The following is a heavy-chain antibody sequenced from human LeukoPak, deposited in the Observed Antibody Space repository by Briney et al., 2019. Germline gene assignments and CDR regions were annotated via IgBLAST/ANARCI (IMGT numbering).Heavy chain of an antibody. Sequence: SETLSLTCTASGCTISTYYWSWIRQPPGKGLEWIGYIYHSGSTNYRPSLKSRVTISVDTSKNHFSLNLSSVTAADTAVYYCARDKEMATFDYWGQGTLVTVSS. D-gene: IGHD5-24*01. CDR2: IYHSGST. J-gene: IGHJ4*02. CDR3: ARDKEMATFDY. V-gene: IGHV4-59*01. CDR1: GCTISTYY.